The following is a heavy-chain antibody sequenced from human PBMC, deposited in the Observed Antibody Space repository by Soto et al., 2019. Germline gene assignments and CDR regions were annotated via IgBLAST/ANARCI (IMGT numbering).Heavy chain of an antibody. D-gene: IGHD3-9*01. J-gene: IGHJ6*03. CDR2: ISYDGSNK. CDR1: GFTFSSYG. CDR3: AKDRTGYYHAFVMDV. V-gene: IGHV3-30*18. Sequence: GGSLRLSCAASGFTFSSYGMHWVRQAPGKGLEWVAVISYDGSNKYYADSVKGRFTISRDNSKNTLYLQMNSLRAEDTAVYYCAKDRTGYYHAFVMDVWGKGTTVTVSS.